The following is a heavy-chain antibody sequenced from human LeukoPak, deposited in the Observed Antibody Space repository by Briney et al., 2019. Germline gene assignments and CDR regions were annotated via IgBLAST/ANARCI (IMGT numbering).Heavy chain of an antibody. V-gene: IGHV3-7*01. Sequence: PGGSLRLSCAASGFTFSTYWMNWVRQAPGKGLEWVANIKQDGSEKFYVDSVKGRFTISRDNAKNSLYLQMNSLRAEDTAVYYCAREWELLFYFDYWGQGTLVTVSS. CDR3: AREWELLFYFDY. CDR1: GFTFSTYW. J-gene: IGHJ4*02. D-gene: IGHD1-26*01. CDR2: IKQDGSEK.